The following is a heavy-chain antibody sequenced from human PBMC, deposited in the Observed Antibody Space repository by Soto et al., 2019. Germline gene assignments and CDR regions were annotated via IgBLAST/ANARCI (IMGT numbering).Heavy chain of an antibody. CDR3: ARDFGARIAATGWFDP. CDR2: TYYRSKWYN. Sequence: SQTLSLTCAISGDRVHCNSVAWNWMRQSPSRGLEWLGRTYYRSKWYNDYAASVRGRISINADTSKNQVSLQLNSVTPEDTAVYYCARDFGARIAATGWFDPWGQGTLVTVSS. V-gene: IGHV6-1*01. J-gene: IGHJ5*02. D-gene: IGHD6-13*01. CDR1: GDRVHCNSVA.